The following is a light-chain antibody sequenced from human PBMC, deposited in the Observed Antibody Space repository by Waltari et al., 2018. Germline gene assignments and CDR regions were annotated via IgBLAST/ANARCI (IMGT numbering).Light chain of an antibody. V-gene: IGLV1-44*01. CDR3: ATWDDSLNAWV. CDR1: RSNIGSDT. J-gene: IGLJ3*02. Sequence: QSVLTHPPSASGTPGQRVTIYCSGSRSNIGSDTVTWYQKLPGTAPKLLIHTSYQRPSGVPDRFSGSKSGTSASLTISGLQSEDEADYYCATWDDSLNAWVFGGGTKLTVL. CDR2: TSY.